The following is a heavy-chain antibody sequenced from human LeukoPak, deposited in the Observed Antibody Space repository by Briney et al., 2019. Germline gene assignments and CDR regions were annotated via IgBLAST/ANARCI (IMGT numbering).Heavy chain of an antibody. CDR1: GFTLSSYS. D-gene: IGHD1-26*01. CDR3: ARESSGTYYHFDY. CDR2: ISTGSSTR. Sequence: GGSLRLSCAASGFTLSSYSMNWVRQAPGKGLEWVSYISTGSSTRYYADSVKGRFTISRDNAKNSLYLQMNSLRDEDTAVYFCARESSGTYYHFDYWGQGTLVTVSS. V-gene: IGHV3-48*02. J-gene: IGHJ4*02.